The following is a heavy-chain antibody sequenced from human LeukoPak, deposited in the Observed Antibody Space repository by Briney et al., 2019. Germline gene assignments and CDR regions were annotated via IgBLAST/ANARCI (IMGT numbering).Heavy chain of an antibody. J-gene: IGHJ6*03. CDR1: GGSITSYY. CDR2: ISISGST. V-gene: IGHV4-4*07. Sequence: SETLSLTCTVSGGSITSYYWSWIRQPAGKGLEWIGRISISGSTNFNPSIKSRVTISIDGSKSQFSLKLISMTAADAAVYYCARQGVVQPGSKSHYYFQMDVWGKGTTVTVSS. CDR3: ARQGVVQPGSKSHYYFQMDV. D-gene: IGHD2-2*01.